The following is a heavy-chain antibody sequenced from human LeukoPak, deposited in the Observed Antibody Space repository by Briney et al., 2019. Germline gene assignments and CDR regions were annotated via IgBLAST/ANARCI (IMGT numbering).Heavy chain of an antibody. Sequence: PGGSLRLSCAASGFTFDDYGMRWGRRAPGRGGVWGSGIIWIGGSTGYADSVRRGFAISRENAKNSLYLHKYSVRAGGTRWYFCARDPSIGAAEDDYW. CDR1: GFTFDDYG. J-gene: IGHJ4*01. CDR3: ARDPSIGAAEDDY. CDR2: IIWIGGST. D-gene: IGHD6-13*01. V-gene: IGHV3-20*04.